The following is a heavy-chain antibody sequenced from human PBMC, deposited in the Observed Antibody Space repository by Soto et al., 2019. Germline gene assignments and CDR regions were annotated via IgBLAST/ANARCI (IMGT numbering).Heavy chain of an antibody. J-gene: IGHJ6*02. V-gene: IGHV1-18*01. CDR3: ARHLLTTVTTYYYYHMDV. D-gene: IGHD4-4*01. CDR2: ISAYNGNT. CDR1: GYTFTNFD. Sequence: QVQLVQSGAEVKRPGASVKVSCKASGYTFTNFDINWVRQAPGQGLEWMGWISAYNGNTNYAQKLRGRVTMTTATSTSTAYMELRSLRSDDTAVYYCARHLLTTVTTYYYYHMDVWGQGTTVTVSS.